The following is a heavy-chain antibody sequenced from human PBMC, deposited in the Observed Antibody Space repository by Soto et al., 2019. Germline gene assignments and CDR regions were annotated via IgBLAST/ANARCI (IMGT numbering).Heavy chain of an antibody. CDR3: ARDPKQYYYDSSGPTDY. V-gene: IGHV3-11*06. D-gene: IGHD3-22*01. CDR1: GFTFSDYY. J-gene: IGHJ4*02. Sequence: GGSLRLSCAASGFTFSDYYMSWIRQAPGKGLEWVSYISSSSSYTNYADSVKGRFTISRDNAKNSLYLQMNSLRAEDTAVYYCARDPKQYYYDSSGPTDYWGQGTLVTVS. CDR2: ISSSSSYT.